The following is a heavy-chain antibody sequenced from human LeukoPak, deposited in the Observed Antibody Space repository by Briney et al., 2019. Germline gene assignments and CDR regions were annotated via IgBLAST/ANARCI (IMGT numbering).Heavy chain of an antibody. CDR3: ARNYYSYGMDV. V-gene: IGHV1-8*01. CDR2: MNPNSGNT. J-gene: IGHJ6*02. Sequence: ASLKVSCKASGDSLTKYYRHWVRQAPGQGLEWMGWMNPNSGNTGYAQKFQGRVTMTRNTSISTAYMELSSLRSEDTAVYYCARNYYSYGMDVWGQGTTVTVSS. CDR1: GDSLTKYY.